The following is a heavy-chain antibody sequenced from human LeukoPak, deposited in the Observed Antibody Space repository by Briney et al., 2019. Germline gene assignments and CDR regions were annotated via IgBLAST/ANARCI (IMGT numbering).Heavy chain of an antibody. CDR1: GGTFSSYA. D-gene: IGHD3-22*01. V-gene: IGHV1-69*05. J-gene: IGHJ6*03. CDR3: ARGDYDSSGYYRYYYYLDV. CDR2: ISPIFGTA. Sequence: SVKVSCKASGGTFSSYAISWVRQAPGQGLEWMGGISPIFGTANYAQKFQGRVTITTDESTSTAYMELSSLRSEDTAVYYCARGDYDSSGYYRYYYYLDVWGKGTTVTVPS.